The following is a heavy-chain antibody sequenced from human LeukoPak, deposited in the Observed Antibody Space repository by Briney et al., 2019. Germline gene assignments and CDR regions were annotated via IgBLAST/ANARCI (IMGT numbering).Heavy chain of an antibody. J-gene: IGHJ6*04. V-gene: IGHV1-18*04. CDR2: ISAYNGNT. CDR1: GYTFTSYG. Sequence: ASVKFSCKASGYTFTSYGISWVRQAPGQGLERMGWISAYNGNTNYAQQLQGRVTMTTDTSTSTAYMVLRSMISDDTAVYYCARVVGSWLGEYGMDVWGKGTMVTVSS. CDR3: ARVVGSWLGEYGMDV. D-gene: IGHD3-10*01.